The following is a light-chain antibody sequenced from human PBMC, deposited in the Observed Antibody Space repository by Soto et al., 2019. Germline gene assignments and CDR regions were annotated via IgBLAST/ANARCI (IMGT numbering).Light chain of an antibody. V-gene: IGKV3-15*01. CDR3: QQYNNWPLT. J-gene: IGKJ4*01. Sequence: EIVMTQSPATLSVSQGERATLSCRASQSVSSNLAWYQQKHGQAPRLLIYGASTRTTGIQARFSGSGSMTEFTLTISSLQSEDFAVYYCQQYNNWPLTFGGGTKVEIK. CDR1: QSVSSN. CDR2: GAS.